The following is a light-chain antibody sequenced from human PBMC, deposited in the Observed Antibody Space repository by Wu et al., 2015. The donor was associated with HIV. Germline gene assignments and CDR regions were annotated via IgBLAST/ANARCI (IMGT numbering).Light chain of an antibody. CDR2: DTS. CDR1: QSVSSS. Sequence: EIVLTQSPDTLSLSPGDRATLSCRASQSVSSSLAWYQQKPGQTPRLLIFDTSYRATGTPARFSGRGSGTDFTLSISSLESDDFAVYYCQHRRTFGQGTRLEIK. CDR3: QHRRT. V-gene: IGKV3-11*01. J-gene: IGKJ5*01.